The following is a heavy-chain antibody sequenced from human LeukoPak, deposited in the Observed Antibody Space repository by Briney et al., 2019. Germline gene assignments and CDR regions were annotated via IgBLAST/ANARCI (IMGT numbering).Heavy chain of an antibody. D-gene: IGHD1-26*01. V-gene: IGHV3-7*01. J-gene: IGHJ4*02. CDR2: IRKDGSEI. CDR3: ARDKIVGATYFDY. CDR1: GFTFSNYW. Sequence: GGSLRLSCAASGFTFSNYWMSWVRQAPGKGLEWVANIRKDGSEIYYADSVKGRFTISRDNAKNSLFLQMNSLRAEDTAVYDCARDKIVGATYFDYWGQGTLVAVSS.